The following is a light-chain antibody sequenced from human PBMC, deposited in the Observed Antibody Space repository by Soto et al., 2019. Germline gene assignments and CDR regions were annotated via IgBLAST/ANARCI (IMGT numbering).Light chain of an antibody. Sequence: EIVLTQSPGTLSLLPGEKATLPSPPVQGVPSSGLAWYQRKPGQAPRLLIHTTSTRATDIPDRFSGSGSGTDFTLTISRLEPEDFAVYYCQQCGGSPLFSFGPGTRVDI. CDR3: QQCGGSPLFS. V-gene: IGKV3-20*01. CDR2: TTS. J-gene: IGKJ3*01. CDR1: QGVPSSG.